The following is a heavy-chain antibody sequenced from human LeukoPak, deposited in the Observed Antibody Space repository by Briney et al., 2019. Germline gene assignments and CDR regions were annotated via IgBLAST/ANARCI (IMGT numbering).Heavy chain of an antibody. CDR2: IKQDGSEK. CDR1: GFTFSSYW. V-gene: IGHV3-7*01. CDR3: ARDRYLWFGELPVYYFDY. J-gene: IGHJ4*02. Sequence: GGSLRLSCAASGFTFSSYWMSWVRQAPGKGLEWVANIKQDGSEKYYVDSVKGRFTISRDNAKNSLYLQMNSLRAEDTAVYYCARDRYLWFGELPVYYFDYWGQGTLDTVSS. D-gene: IGHD3-10*01.